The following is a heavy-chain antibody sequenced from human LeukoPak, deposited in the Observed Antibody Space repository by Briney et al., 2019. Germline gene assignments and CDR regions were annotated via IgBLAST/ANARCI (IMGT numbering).Heavy chain of an antibody. D-gene: IGHD3-3*01. CDR3: ARTHYDFWSGYYQYYFDY. V-gene: IGHV4-39*07. CDR1: GGSISSSSYY. Sequence: PSETLSLTCTVSGGSISSSSYYWGWIRQPPGKGLEWIGSIYYSGSTYYNPSLKSRVTISVDTSKNQFSLKLSPVTAADTAVYYCARTHYDFWSGYYQYYFDYWGQGTLVTVSS. CDR2: IYYSGST. J-gene: IGHJ4*02.